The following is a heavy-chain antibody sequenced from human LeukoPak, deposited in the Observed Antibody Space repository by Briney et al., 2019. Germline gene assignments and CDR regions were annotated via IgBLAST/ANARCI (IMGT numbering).Heavy chain of an antibody. V-gene: IGHV4-34*01. CDR3: ARGVVADAFDI. CDR1: GGSFSGYY. Sequence: PLEALSLTCAVYGGSFSGYYWSWIRQPPGKGLEWIGEINHSGSTNYNPSLKSRVTISVDTSKNQFSLKLSSVTAADTAVYYCARGVVADAFDIWGQGTMVTVSS. J-gene: IGHJ3*02. CDR2: INHSGST. D-gene: IGHD2-15*01.